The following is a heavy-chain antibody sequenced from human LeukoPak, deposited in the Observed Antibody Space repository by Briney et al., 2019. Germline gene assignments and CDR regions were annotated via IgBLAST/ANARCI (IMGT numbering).Heavy chain of an antibody. CDR2: ISGSGGST. Sequence: GGSLRLPCAASGFTFGSYAMYWVRQAPGKGLEWVSGISGSGGSTFYADSVKGRFTISRDNSENTVYLQMNSLRADDTAVYYRAKTTAGYSSGRYPGWPVDYWGQGTLVTVSS. CDR1: GFTFGSYA. D-gene: IGHD6-19*01. V-gene: IGHV3-23*01. CDR3: AKTTAGYSSGRYPGWPVDY. J-gene: IGHJ4*02.